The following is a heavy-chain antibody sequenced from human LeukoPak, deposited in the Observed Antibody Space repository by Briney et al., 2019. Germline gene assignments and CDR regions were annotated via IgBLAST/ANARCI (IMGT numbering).Heavy chain of an antibody. D-gene: IGHD3-10*01. J-gene: IGHJ4*02. CDR1: GFTFTINW. V-gene: IGHV3-7*01. CDR2: IKQDGGEK. CDR3: ARGRGLPGPLDY. Sequence: GGALRHSPAPPGFTFTINWISWVPEAPGKRRERVANIKQDGGEKYYVDSVKGRFTISRDNAKNSLYLQMNSLRAEDTAVYYCARGRGLPGPLDYWGQGTLVTVSS.